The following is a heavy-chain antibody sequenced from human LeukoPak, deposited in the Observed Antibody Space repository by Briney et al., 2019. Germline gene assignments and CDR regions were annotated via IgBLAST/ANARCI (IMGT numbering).Heavy chain of an antibody. CDR1: GYSIGSGYY. CDR3: ARIDSSGYYTYN. D-gene: IGHD3-22*01. J-gene: IGHJ4*02. Sequence: PSETLSLTCTVSGYSIGSGYYWGWIRQPPGKGLEWIGSIYHSGSTYYNPSLQSRVTISVDTSKNQFSLKLTSVTAADTAVYYCARIDSSGYYTYNWGQGTLVTVSS. V-gene: IGHV4-38-2*02. CDR2: IYHSGST.